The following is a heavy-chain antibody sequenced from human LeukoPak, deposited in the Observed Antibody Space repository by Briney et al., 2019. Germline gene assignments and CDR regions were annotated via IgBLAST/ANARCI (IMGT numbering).Heavy chain of an antibody. Sequence: PGGALSLSCAASGVTFSSDAMSWVRQAPGKGVERVSAISGSGGSTYYADSVKGRFTISRDNSKNTLYLQMNSLRAEDTAVYYCAGEWGFTVTPSLLDVWGQGTTVTVSS. CDR2: ISGSGGST. D-gene: IGHD4-17*01. CDR3: AGEWGFTVTPSLLDV. CDR1: GVTFSSDA. V-gene: IGHV3-23*01. J-gene: IGHJ6*02.